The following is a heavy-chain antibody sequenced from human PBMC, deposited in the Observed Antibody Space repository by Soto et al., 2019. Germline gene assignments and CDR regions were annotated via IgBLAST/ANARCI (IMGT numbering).Heavy chain of an antibody. D-gene: IGHD3-3*01. CDR3: ARDHSFVEPP. CDR1: GFTFSNYA. CDR2: ISGSGIST. Sequence: EVQLLESGGGLVQPGGSLRLSCAASGFTFSNYAMSWVRQAPGKGLEWVSAISGSGISTYYADSVKGRFTISRDNSKHTLYLQMNTRRAEDTAMYHCARDHSFVEPPWGQGTLVTVSS. V-gene: IGHV3-23*01. J-gene: IGHJ1*01.